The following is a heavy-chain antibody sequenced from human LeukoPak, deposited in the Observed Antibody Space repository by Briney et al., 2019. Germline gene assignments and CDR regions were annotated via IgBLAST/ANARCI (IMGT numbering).Heavy chain of an antibody. J-gene: IGHJ6*02. V-gene: IGHV3-23*01. CDR3: AKTDSGSSPYYYYYGMDV. CDR1: GFTFSSYA. D-gene: IGHD1-26*01. CDR2: ISGSGGST. Sequence: PGGSLRLSCAASGFTFSSYAMSWVRQAPGKGPEWVSAISGSGGSTYYADSVKGRFTISRDNSKNTLYLQMNSLRAEDTAVYYCAKTDSGSSPYYYYYGMDVWGQGTTVTVSS.